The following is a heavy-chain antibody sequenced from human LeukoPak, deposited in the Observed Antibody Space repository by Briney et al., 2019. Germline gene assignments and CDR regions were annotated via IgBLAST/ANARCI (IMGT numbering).Heavy chain of an antibody. CDR2: IRSKAYGGTA. Sequence: GGSLRLSCTASGFTFGDYAMTWVRQAPGKGLEWVGFIRSKAYGGTAEYAASVKGRFTISRDDSKSIAYLQMNSLKTEDTAVYYCTSYDPSDYYGMDVWGQGTTVTVSS. D-gene: IGHD5-12*01. J-gene: IGHJ6*02. CDR1: GFTFGDYA. CDR3: TSYDPSDYYGMDV. V-gene: IGHV3-49*04.